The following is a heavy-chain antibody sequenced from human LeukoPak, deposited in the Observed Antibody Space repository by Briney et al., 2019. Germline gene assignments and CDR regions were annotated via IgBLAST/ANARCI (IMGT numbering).Heavy chain of an antibody. J-gene: IGHJ4*02. CDR1: GFTFSSYG. V-gene: IGHV3-23*01. D-gene: IGHD6-19*01. CDR2: ISGSGGNT. CDR3: AKRRMAVAGTDFDY. Sequence: GGSLRLSCVASGFTFSSYGMSWVRQAPGKGLEWVSTISGSGGNTYYADFVKGRFSISRDNSKNTLYLQMNSLRAEDTAVYYCAKRRMAVAGTDFDYWGQGTLVTVSS.